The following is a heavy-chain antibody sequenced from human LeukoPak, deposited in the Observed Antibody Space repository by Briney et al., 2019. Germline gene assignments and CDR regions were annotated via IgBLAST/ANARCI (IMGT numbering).Heavy chain of an antibody. J-gene: IGHJ4*02. D-gene: IGHD3-3*01. V-gene: IGHV1-2*02. Sequence: ASVKVSCKASGYTFTDYYMHWLRQAPGQGLEWMGWINPNSGGTNYAQKFQDRVIMRRDTSISTAYMELNRLRSDDTAVYYCARDGGLDYWGQGTLVTVSS. CDR3: ARDGGLDY. CDR2: INPNSGGT. CDR1: GYTFTDYY.